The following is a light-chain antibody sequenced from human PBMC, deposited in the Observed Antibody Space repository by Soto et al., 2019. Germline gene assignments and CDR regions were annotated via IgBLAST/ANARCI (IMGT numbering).Light chain of an antibody. CDR1: SRDVGGYNY. J-gene: IGLJ1*01. Sequence: QSALTQPASVSGSPGQSITISCTGTSRDVGGYNYVSWYQQHPGKAPKLMIYDVSNRPSVVSNRFSGSKSGNTASLTISGLQADDEDDYYCSSYTSSSTPYVFGTGTKLTVL. CDR2: DVS. V-gene: IGLV2-14*01. CDR3: SSYTSSSTPYV.